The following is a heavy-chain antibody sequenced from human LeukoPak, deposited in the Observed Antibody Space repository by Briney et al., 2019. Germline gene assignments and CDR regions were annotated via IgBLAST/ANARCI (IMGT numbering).Heavy chain of an antibody. Sequence: VASVKVSCKASGYTFTTYDINWVRQATGQGLEWMGWMNPNSGNTGYTQKFQGRVTMTRNTSISTAYMELSSLRSEDTAAYYCARGRGSGHKENWFDPWGQGTLVTVSS. V-gene: IGHV1-8*01. CDR1: GYTFTTYD. CDR3: ARGRGSGHKENWFDP. CDR2: MNPNSGNT. D-gene: IGHD6-19*01. J-gene: IGHJ5*02.